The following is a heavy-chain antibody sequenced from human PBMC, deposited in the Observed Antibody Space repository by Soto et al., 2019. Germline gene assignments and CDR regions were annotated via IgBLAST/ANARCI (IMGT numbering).Heavy chain of an antibody. Sequence: PGGSLRLSCAASGFTFSSYGMHWVRQAPGKGLEWVAVIWYDGSNKYYADSVKGRFTISRDNSKNTLYLQMNSLRAEDTAVYYCARDNITPLGSWFDPLGQGTLVTVSS. CDR3: ARDNITPLGSWFDP. J-gene: IGHJ5*02. CDR1: GFTFSSYG. V-gene: IGHV3-33*01. D-gene: IGHD3-16*01. CDR2: IWYDGSNK.